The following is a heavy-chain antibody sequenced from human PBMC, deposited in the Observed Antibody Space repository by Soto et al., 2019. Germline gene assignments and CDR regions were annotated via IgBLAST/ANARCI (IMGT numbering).Heavy chain of an antibody. CDR1: GFSFSSYG. Sequence: QVQLVESGGGVVQPGGSLRLSGAASGFSFSSYGIHWVRQAPGKGLEWVAVISNEGSIQYYADSVKGRFTISRDNSENTVFLQMNSLRGEDTAVYYCAKESGTLGTSASYGFDYWGQGSRVTVSS. CDR3: AKESGTLGTSASYGFDY. J-gene: IGHJ4*02. V-gene: IGHV3-30*18. D-gene: IGHD3-16*01. CDR2: ISNEGSIQ.